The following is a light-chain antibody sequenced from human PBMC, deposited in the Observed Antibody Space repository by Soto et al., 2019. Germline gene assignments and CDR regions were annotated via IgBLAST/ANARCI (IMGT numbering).Light chain of an antibody. CDR3: QHYNSWPRA. CDR2: GAS. V-gene: IGKV3-15*01. CDR1: QSVSSN. Sequence: EMVMTQSPATLSVSPGERATLSCRASQSVSSNLALYQQKPGQAPRLLIYGASTRATGVPARFSGSGSGTDLTLTISSLQSEDVAVYHCQHYNSWPRAFNQGTNVESK. J-gene: IGKJ1*01.